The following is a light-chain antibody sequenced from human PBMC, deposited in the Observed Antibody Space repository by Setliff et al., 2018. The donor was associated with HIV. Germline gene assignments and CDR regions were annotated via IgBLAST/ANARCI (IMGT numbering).Light chain of an antibody. CDR2: QDS. Sequence: YELTQPPSVSVSPGQTASITCSGDKLGDKYACWYQQKPGQSPVLVIYQDSKRPSGIPERFSGSNSGNTATLTISGTQAMDEADYYCQAWDSSTNYVFGTGTKVTVL. J-gene: IGLJ1*01. CDR1: KLGDKY. CDR3: QAWDSSTNYV. V-gene: IGLV3-1*01.